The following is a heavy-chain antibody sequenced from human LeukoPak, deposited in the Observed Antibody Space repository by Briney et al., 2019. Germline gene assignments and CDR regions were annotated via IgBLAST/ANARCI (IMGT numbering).Heavy chain of an antibody. CDR2: IYTSGST. Sequence: SETLSLTCTVSGGSISSYYWSWIRQPPGKGLEWIGYIYTSGSTNYNPSLKSRVTISEDTSKNQFSLKLSSVTAADTAVYYCARHQYSSSWYDYWGQGTLVTVSS. V-gene: IGHV4-4*09. CDR3: ARHQYSSSWYDY. D-gene: IGHD6-13*01. J-gene: IGHJ4*02. CDR1: GGSISSYY.